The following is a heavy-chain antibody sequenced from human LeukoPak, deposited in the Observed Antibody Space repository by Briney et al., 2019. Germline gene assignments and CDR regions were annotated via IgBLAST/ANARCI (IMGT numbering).Heavy chain of an antibody. J-gene: IGHJ5*02. CDR3: ARERNNRFDP. Sequence: SVKVSCKASGYTFTSYGLSWERQAHGQGIEWIGWIRTYTGNTNYTQKVQGRVTMTTDTSTSTAYMELRSLRSDDTAVYYCARERNNRFDPWGQGTLVTVSS. CDR2: IRTYTGNT. V-gene: IGHV1-18*01. CDR1: GYTFTSYG.